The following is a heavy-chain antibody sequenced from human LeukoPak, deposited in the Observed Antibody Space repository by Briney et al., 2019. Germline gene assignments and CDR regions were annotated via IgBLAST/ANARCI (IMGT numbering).Heavy chain of an antibody. Sequence: SMKVSCKSSGGTFKTYSISWVRQAPGQGLEWMGDIVPMFGIANYARRFQGRVTMTADASTNTAYLELSSLTFEDTAVYYCAREVAVHHPAFGDWGQGTLVTVSS. D-gene: IGHD3-10*01. CDR1: GGTFKTYS. V-gene: IGHV1-69*01. CDR2: IVPMFGIA. CDR3: AREVAVHHPAFGD. J-gene: IGHJ4*02.